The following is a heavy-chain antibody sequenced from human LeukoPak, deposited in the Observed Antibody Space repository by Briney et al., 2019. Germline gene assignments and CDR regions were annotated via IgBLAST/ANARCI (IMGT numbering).Heavy chain of an antibody. J-gene: IGHJ4*02. Sequence: ASVKVSCKASGYTFTTYYIHWARQAPGQGLEWMGIINPTGGSTTYAQKFQGRVTMTRDTSTSTVFMEVNSLRSEGTAVYYCALYSSTWYWGQGTLVTVSS. CDR1: GYTFTTYY. V-gene: IGHV1-46*01. CDR3: ALYSSTWY. CDR2: INPTGGST. D-gene: IGHD6-13*01.